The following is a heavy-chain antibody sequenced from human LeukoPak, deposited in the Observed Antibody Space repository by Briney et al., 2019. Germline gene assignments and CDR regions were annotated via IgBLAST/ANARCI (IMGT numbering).Heavy chain of an antibody. J-gene: IGHJ5*02. Sequence: SETLSLTCTVSGGSISSSSYYWGWIRQPPGKGLEWIGSIYYSGSIYYNPSLKSRVTISVDTSKNQFSLKLSSVTAADTAVYYCARGGSRWGQNWYENLNWFDPWGQGTLVTVSS. CDR2: IYYSGSI. CDR1: GGSISSSSYY. V-gene: IGHV4-39*07. CDR3: ARGGSRWGQNWYENLNWFDP. D-gene: IGHD1-1*01.